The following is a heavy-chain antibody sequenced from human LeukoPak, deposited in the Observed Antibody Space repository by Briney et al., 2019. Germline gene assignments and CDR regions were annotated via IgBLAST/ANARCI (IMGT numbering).Heavy chain of an antibody. V-gene: IGHV3-23*01. CDR2: SSAGGGST. CDR1: GFTLINYA. Sequence: GGSLRLSCAASGFTLINYAMSWVRQAPGKGLEWVSASSAGGGSTYYADSVKGRFTISRDNAKNSLYLQMNSLRAEDTAVYYCARGDSGSYYFDYWGQGTLVTVSS. CDR3: ARGDSGSYYFDY. J-gene: IGHJ4*02. D-gene: IGHD1-26*01.